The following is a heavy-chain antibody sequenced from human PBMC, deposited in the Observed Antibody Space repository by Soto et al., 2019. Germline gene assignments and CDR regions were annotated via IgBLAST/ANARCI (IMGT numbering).Heavy chain of an antibody. CDR1: GGSFSGYY. V-gene: IGHV4-34*01. Sequence: SETLSLTCAVYGGSFSGYYWSWIRQPPGKGLEWIGETNHSGSTNYNPSLKSRVTISVDTSKNQFSLKLSSVTAADTAVYYCARANYYDSSGSKVAFDYWGQGTLVTVSS. CDR2: TNHSGST. D-gene: IGHD3-22*01. J-gene: IGHJ4*02. CDR3: ARANYYDSSGSKVAFDY.